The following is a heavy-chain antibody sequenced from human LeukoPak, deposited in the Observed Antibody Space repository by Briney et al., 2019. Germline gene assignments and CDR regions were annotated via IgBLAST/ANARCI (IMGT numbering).Heavy chain of an antibody. V-gene: IGHV3-20*04. D-gene: IGHD3-10*01. CDR2: INWNGGST. CDR3: ARDQGIYYGSGSYKTLSQVDY. Sequence: PGGSLRLSCAASGFTFDDYGMSWVRHAPGKGLEWVSGINWNGGSTGYADSVKGRFTISRDNAKNSLYLQMNSLRAEDTALYYCARDQGIYYGSGSYKTLSQVDYWGQGTLVTVSS. J-gene: IGHJ4*02. CDR1: GFTFDDYG.